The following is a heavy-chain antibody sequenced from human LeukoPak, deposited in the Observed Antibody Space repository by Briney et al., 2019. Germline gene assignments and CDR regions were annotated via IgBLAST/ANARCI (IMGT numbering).Heavy chain of an antibody. D-gene: IGHD6-19*01. CDR2: ISYDGSNK. CDR3: ASDSSGWFEANY. J-gene: IGHJ4*02. V-gene: IGHV3-30*04. CDR1: GFTFSSYA. Sequence: GGSLRLSCAASGFTFSSYAMHWVRRAPGKGLEWVAVISYDGSNKYYADSVKGRFTISRDNSKNTLYLQMNSLRAEDTAVYYCASDSSGWFEANYWGQGTLVTVSS.